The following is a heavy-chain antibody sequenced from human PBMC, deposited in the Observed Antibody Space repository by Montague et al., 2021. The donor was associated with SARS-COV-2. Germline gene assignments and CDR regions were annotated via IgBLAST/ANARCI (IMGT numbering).Heavy chain of an antibody. CDR1: GFTFSSYA. J-gene: IGHJ4*02. CDR2: ISYDGSNK. V-gene: IGHV3-30-3*01. D-gene: IGHD5-18*01. CDR3: ARGRGYSYGDRFDY. Sequence: SRRLSFSASGFTFSSYAMHWIRQAPGKGLEWVAVISYDGSNKYYADSVKGRFTISRDNSKNTLYLQMNSLRAEDTAVYYCARGRGYSYGDRFDYWGQGTLVTVSS.